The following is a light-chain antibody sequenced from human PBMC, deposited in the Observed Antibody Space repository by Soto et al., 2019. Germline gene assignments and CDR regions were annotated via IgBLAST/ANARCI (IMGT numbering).Light chain of an antibody. J-gene: IGKJ1*01. CDR1: QSISSW. CDR2: DAS. CDR3: QQYNSYWT. V-gene: IGKV1-5*01. Sequence: DIQMTQSPSTLSSSVGDRFTITCRASQSISSWVAWYQQKPGKAPKLLIYDASSLESGVPSRFSGSGSGTEFTLTISSLQPDDFATYYCQQYNSYWTFGQGTKVDI.